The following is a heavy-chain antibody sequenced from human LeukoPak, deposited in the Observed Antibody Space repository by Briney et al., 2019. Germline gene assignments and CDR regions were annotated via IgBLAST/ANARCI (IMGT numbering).Heavy chain of an antibody. D-gene: IGHD5-18*01. Sequence: SETLSLTCTVSGDSIGSSSYYWGWIRQPPGKGLEWIGEIYHSGSTNYNPSLKSRVTISVDKSKNQFSLKLSSVTAADTAVYYCATKLGYSYGTDYWGQGTLVTVSS. CDR1: GDSIGSSSYY. J-gene: IGHJ4*02. CDR3: ATKLGYSYGTDY. V-gene: IGHV4-39*07. CDR2: IYHSGST.